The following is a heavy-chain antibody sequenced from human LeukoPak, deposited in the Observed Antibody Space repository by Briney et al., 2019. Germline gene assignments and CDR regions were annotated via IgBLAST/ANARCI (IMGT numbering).Heavy chain of an antibody. CDR3: TTGDGYNSNFDY. D-gene: IGHD5-24*01. Sequence: GRSLRLSCAASGFTFNNPCRSWARQAPGKGRGWVGLIKSKTDGGTTDYAAPVKGRFTISRDDSKNTLYLQMNSLKTEDTAVYYCTTGDGYNSNFDYWGQGTLVTVSS. V-gene: IGHV3-15*01. CDR2: IKSKTDGGTT. CDR1: GFTFNNPC. J-gene: IGHJ4*02.